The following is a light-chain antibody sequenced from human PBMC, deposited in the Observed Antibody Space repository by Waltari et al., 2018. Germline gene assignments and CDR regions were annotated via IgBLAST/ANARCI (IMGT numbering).Light chain of an antibody. CDR3: QSYDRSLSGHVV. Sequence: SGLTQPPSVSGAPGQRVTISCTGSSSNIGVGYDVHWYQQVPGAAPQLPIYGSTNRPSGVPDRLSGSKSGTSASLAITGLQAEDESDYYCQSYDRSLSGHVVFGGGTKLTVL. J-gene: IGLJ2*01. CDR1: SSNIGVGYD. CDR2: GST. V-gene: IGLV1-40*01.